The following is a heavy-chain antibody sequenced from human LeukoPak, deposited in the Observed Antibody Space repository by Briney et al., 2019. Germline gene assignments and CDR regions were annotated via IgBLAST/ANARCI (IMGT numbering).Heavy chain of an antibody. CDR1: GGSFSGYY. J-gene: IGHJ4*02. D-gene: IGHD6-13*01. CDR3: ARSDYCITGYSSSCHYFDY. CDR2: INHSGST. Sequence: SSETLSLTCAVYGGSFSGYYWSWIRQPPGKGLEWIGEINHSGSTNYNPSLKSRVTISVDTSKNQFSLKLSSVTAADTAVYYCARSDYCITGYSSSCHYFDYWGQGTLVTVSS. V-gene: IGHV4-34*01.